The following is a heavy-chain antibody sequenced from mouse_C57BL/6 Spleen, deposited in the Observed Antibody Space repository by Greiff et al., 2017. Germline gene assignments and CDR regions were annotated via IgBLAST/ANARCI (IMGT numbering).Heavy chain of an antibody. D-gene: IGHD1-1*01. J-gene: IGHJ1*03. CDR1: GYAFSSYW. CDR2: IYPGDGDT. V-gene: IGHV1-80*01. CDR3: ARSVTTEDFDV. Sequence: QVQLQQSGAELVKPGASVKISCKASGYAFSSYWMNWVKQRPGKGLEWIGQIYPGDGDTNYNGKFKGKATLTADISSSTAYMQLSSLTSEDSAVYFCARSVTTEDFDVWGTGTTVTVSS.